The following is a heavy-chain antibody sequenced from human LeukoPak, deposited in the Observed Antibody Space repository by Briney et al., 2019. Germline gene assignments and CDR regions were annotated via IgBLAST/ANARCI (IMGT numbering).Heavy chain of an antibody. J-gene: IGHJ4*02. V-gene: IGHV4-4*09. Sequence: PSETLSLTCTVSGGSISGHYWNWIRQPPGKGLEWIGYIYSSGSTNYNPSLKSRVTISVDTSKNQFSLKLSSVTAADTAVYYCARGSDLVVVPARGYYFDSWGQGTLVTVSS. CDR3: ARGSDLVVVPARGYYFDS. CDR2: IYSSGST. CDR1: GGSISGHY. D-gene: IGHD2-15*01.